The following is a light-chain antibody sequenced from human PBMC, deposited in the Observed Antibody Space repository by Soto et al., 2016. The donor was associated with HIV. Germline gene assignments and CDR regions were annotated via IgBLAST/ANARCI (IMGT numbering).Light chain of an antibody. J-gene: IGKJ2*01. CDR3: QQFGNSPYT. Sequence: DIQMTQSPSTLSASVGDRVTITCRASQSISTWLAWYQQKPGKAPKVLIYKASSLKSGVPSRFSGSGSGTEFTLTISSLQTEDFATYYCQQFGNSPYTFGQGTLSLEIK. CDR1: QSISTW. V-gene: IGKV1-5*03. CDR2: KAS.